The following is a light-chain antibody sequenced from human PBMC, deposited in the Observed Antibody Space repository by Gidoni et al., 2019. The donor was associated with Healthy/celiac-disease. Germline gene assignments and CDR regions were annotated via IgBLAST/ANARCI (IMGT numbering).Light chain of an antibody. J-gene: IGKJ4*01. CDR1: QSVSSY. Sequence: IVVTPSPAPLSLSPGERATLSCRASQSVSSYLAWYQQKPGQAPRLLIYDASNRATGIPARFSGSGSGTDFTLTISSLEPEDFAVYYCQQRSNWPELTFGGGTKVEIK. V-gene: IGKV3-11*01. CDR3: QQRSNWPELT. CDR2: DAS.